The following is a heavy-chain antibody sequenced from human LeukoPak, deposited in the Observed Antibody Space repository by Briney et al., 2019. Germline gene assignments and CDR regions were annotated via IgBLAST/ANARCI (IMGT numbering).Heavy chain of an antibody. CDR1: GFTFSSFS. CDR2: IGISGSPI. V-gene: IGHV3-48*02. D-gene: IGHD1-26*01. CDR3: ASDRYLSSDN. J-gene: IGHJ4*02. Sequence: GGSLRLSCSASGFTFSSFSRKCARQAPGKGLEWVSYIGISGSPIFYADSVKGRYTISRDNAQNSVYLQMNSLRDEDTAVYYCASDRYLSSDNWGPGTLVTVSS.